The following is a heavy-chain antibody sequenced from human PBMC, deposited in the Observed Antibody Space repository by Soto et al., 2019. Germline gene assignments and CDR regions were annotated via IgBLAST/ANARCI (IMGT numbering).Heavy chain of an antibody. CDR3: AREHSSSWRFDY. V-gene: IGHV1-8*01. CDR2: MNPNSGNT. Sequence: ASVKVSCKTSGYTFTSYDINWVRQATGQGLEWMGWMNPNSGNTGYAQKFQGRVTMTRNTSISTAYMELSSLRSEDTAVYYCAREHSSSWRFDYWGQGTLVTV. J-gene: IGHJ4*02. D-gene: IGHD6-13*01. CDR1: GYTFTSYD.